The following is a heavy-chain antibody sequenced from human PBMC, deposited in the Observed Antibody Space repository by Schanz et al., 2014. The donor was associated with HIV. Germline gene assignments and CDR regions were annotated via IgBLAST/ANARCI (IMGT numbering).Heavy chain of an antibody. Sequence: EVQLVESGGGLVQPGRSRRLACAASGFAFNDYALHWVRQVPGKGLEWVSGINWNSGSIAYADSVKGRFIISRDNAKNSLYLQMNSLRAEDTAFYYCAKDYPDHGLSYWGQGTLVTVSS. CDR1: GFAFNDYA. CDR2: INWNSGSI. CDR3: AKDYPDHGLSY. J-gene: IGHJ4*02. V-gene: IGHV3-9*01.